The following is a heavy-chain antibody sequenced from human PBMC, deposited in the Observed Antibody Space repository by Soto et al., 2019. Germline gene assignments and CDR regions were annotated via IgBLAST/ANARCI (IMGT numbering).Heavy chain of an antibody. J-gene: IGHJ6*02. CDR1: GFTFSTYD. V-gene: IGHV3-13*01. CDR2: IGTDDDT. Sequence: PGGSLRLSCVGFGFTFSTYDMHWVRQNVGKGLEWVSSIGTDDDTYYLDSVRGRFTISRGDAKNSLYLQMDGLRAGDTAVYYCARAYYDNSGYPLGGMDVWGQGTMVTVSS. CDR3: ARAYYDNSGYPLGGMDV. D-gene: IGHD3-22*01.